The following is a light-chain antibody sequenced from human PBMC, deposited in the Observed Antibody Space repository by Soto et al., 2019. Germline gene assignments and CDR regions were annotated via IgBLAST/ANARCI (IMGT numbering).Light chain of an antibody. J-gene: IGKJ1*01. V-gene: IGKV3-15*01. Sequence: EIVLTQSPGVLSLSPGERASLHCGASQSISSSFLAWYQQKLGQAPRLLIYGASSRATGIPARFSGTGSGTEFTLTISSLQSEDFALYYCQQYNDWPLTFGQGTKV. CDR2: GAS. CDR3: QQYNDWPLT. CDR1: QSISSS.